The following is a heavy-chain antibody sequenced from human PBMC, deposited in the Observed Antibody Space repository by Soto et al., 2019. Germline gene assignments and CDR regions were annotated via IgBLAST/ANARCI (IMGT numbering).Heavy chain of an antibody. V-gene: IGHV3-74*01. CDR3: GTVFDI. CDR1: GFIFTSHW. CDR2: INKDGSAT. Sequence: GGSLRLSCAASGFIFTSHWMHWVRQAPGKGLVWVSGINKDGSATFYADSVKGRFTIFRDNVKDMVYLQMNSLGVEDSAVYYCGTVFDIWGQGTQVTVSS. J-gene: IGHJ5*02. D-gene: IGHD4-4*01.